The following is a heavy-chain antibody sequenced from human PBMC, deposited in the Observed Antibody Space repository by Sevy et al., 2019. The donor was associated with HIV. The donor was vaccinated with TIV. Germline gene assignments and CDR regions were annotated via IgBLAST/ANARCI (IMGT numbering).Heavy chain of an antibody. CDR1: GYTFTGYD. CDR3: ARADLDSDTFFYYYGMDL. CDR2: MNPDRGKR. D-gene: IGHD3-22*01. J-gene: IGHJ6*02. V-gene: IGHV1-8*02. Sequence: ASVKVSCKTSGYTFTGYDMNWVRQATGQGLEWMGWMNPDRGKRGYAPQFRGRVTLTTKTSTSTAYMELRSLRSEDSAVYFCARADLDSDTFFYYYGMDLWGQGTTVTVSS.